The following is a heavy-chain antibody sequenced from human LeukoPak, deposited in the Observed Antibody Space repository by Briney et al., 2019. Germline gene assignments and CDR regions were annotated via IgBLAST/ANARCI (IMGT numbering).Heavy chain of an antibody. D-gene: IGHD2-8*01. CDR2: IIPIFGTA. Sequence: SVKVSCKASGGTFSSYAISWVRQAPGQGLEWMGGIIPIFGTANYAQKFQGRVTITADESTSTAYMELSSLRCEDTAVYYCASAIVLMVYAAFDPWGQGTLVTVSS. CDR1: GGTFSSYA. J-gene: IGHJ5*02. CDR3: ASAIVLMVYAAFDP. V-gene: IGHV1-69*13.